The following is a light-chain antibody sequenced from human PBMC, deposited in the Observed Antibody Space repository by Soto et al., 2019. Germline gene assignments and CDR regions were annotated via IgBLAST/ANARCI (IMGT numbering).Light chain of an antibody. Sequence: QSALTQPPSASGSPGQSVTISCTGTSSDIGGYDYVSWYQHHPGKAPKLIIYEVNERPSGVPDRFSGSKSGNTASLTVSGLQAEDEADYYCSSYGGNNNYVFGTGTKVTVL. CDR3: SSYGGNNNYV. J-gene: IGLJ1*01. CDR1: SSDIGGYDY. V-gene: IGLV2-8*01. CDR2: EVN.